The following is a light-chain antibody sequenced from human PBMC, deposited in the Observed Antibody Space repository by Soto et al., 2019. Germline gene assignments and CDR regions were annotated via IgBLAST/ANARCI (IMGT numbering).Light chain of an antibody. V-gene: IGKV1-39*01. CDR3: QQSYIAPWT. CDR2: AAS. CDR1: QPVTNY. J-gene: IGKJ1*01. Sequence: DIRMTQSPSSLSASVGDRVTITCRASQPVTNYLSWYQQKPGKAPTLLIYAASRLQSGVPSRFSAGGSGTEFTLSINSLLPEDFATYYCQQSYIAPWTFGQGTKVDIK.